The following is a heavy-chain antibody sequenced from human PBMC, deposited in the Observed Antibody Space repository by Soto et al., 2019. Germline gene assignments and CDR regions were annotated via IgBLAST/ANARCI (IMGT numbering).Heavy chain of an antibody. V-gene: IGHV3-30*18. D-gene: IGHD6-19*01. J-gene: IGHJ4*02. Sequence: GGSLRLSCAASGFTFSSYGMHWVRQAPGKGLDWVAVISYDGGNKYYADSVKGRFTISRDNSKNTLYLQMNSLRAEDTAVYYCAKDTRGKADIAVAGVIDSWGQGTLVTVSS. CDR2: ISYDGGNK. CDR3: AKDTRGKADIAVAGVIDS. CDR1: GFTFSSYG.